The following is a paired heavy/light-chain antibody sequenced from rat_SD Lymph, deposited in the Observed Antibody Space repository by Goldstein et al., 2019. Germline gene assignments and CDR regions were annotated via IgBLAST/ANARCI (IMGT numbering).Heavy chain of an antibody. Sequence: EVQLVESGGGLVQPGRSLKLSCLASGFTFSNYGMNWIRQAPGKGLEWVASISSSSSYIYYADTVKGRFTISRDNAKNTLYLQMTSLRSEDTALYYCARELGAMDAWGQGASVTVSS. CDR2: ISSSSSYI. D-gene: IGHD5-1*01. J-gene: IGHJ4*01. V-gene: IGHV5-34*01. CDR1: GFTFSNYG. CDR3: ARELGAMDA.
Light chain of an antibody. J-gene: IGKJ5*01. Sequence: DIQMTQSPASLSASLGETVTIECLASEDIYSNLAWYQQKPGKSPQLLIYDASSLQDGVPSRFSGSESGTQYSLEINSLQSEDAATYFCQQHHDYPLTFGSGTKLEIK. CDR1: EDIYSN. CDR2: DAS. V-gene: IGKV12S39*01. CDR3: QQHHDYPLT.